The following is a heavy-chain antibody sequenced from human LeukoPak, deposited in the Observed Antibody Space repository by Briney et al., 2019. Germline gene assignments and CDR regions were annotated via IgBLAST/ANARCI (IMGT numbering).Heavy chain of an antibody. CDR3: AKKDSGSIAARLGSYYYYGMDV. D-gene: IGHD6-6*01. CDR1: GFTFGSFA. CDR2: VSGSGGST. J-gene: IGHJ6*02. Sequence: SGGSLSLSCAASGFTFGSFAMSWVRQAPGKGLEWVSTVSGSGGSTYYADSVKGRFTISRDNSKNTLYLQMNSLRAEDTAVYYCAKKDSGSIAARLGSYYYYGMDVWGQGTTVTVSS. V-gene: IGHV3-23*01.